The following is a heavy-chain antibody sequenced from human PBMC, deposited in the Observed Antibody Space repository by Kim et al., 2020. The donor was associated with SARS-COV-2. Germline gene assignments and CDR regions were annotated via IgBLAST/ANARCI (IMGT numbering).Heavy chain of an antibody. V-gene: IGHV5-10-1*01. CDR2: IDPSDSYT. CDR1: GYSFTSYW. CDR3: ARHLVSDLRIVVVTAILAFDI. J-gene: IGHJ3*02. D-gene: IGHD2-21*02. Sequence: GESLKISCKGSGYSFTSYWISWVRQMPGKGLEWMGRIDPSDSYTNYSPSFQGHVTISADKSISTAYLQWSSLKASDTAMYYCARHLVSDLRIVVVTAILAFDIWGQGTMVTVSS.